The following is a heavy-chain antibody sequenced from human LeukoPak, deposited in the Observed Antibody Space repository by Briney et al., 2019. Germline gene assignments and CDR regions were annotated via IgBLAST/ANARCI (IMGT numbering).Heavy chain of an antibody. CDR1: GGSISSSSYY. CDR2: IYYSGST. Sequence: SETLSLTCTVSGGSISSSSYYWGWIRQPPGKGLEWIGSIYYSGSTYYNPSLKSRVTISVDTSKNQFSLKLSSVTAADTAVYYCASDVLDSSGWQRTPTDAFDIWGQGTMVTVSS. V-gene: IGHV4-39*07. CDR3: ASDVLDSSGWQRTPTDAFDI. D-gene: IGHD6-19*01. J-gene: IGHJ3*02.